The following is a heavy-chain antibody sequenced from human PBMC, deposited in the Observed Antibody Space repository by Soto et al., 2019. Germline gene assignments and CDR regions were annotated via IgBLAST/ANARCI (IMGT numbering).Heavy chain of an antibody. J-gene: IGHJ3*02. V-gene: IGHV1-69*06. D-gene: IGHD6-13*01. CDR2: IIPIFGTA. CDR3: ARDMGIAGRGAFDI. CDR1: GGTFSSYA. Sequence: SVKVSCKASGGTFSSYAISWVRQAPGQGLEWMGGIIPIFGTANYAQKFQGRVTITADKSTSTAYMELSSLRSEDTAVYYCARDMGIAGRGAFDIWGQGTMVTVSS.